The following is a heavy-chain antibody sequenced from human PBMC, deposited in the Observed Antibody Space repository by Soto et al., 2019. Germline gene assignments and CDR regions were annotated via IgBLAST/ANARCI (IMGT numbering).Heavy chain of an antibody. CDR1: GFTFSSYA. V-gene: IGHV3-23*01. D-gene: IGHD1-20*01. CDR3: AKDRPTVLAAPITGTTG. CDR2: ISGSGGST. J-gene: IGHJ4*02. Sequence: GGSLRLSCAASGFTFSSYAMSWVRQAPGKGLEWVSAISGSGGSTYYADSVKGRFTISRDNSKNTLYLQMNSLRAEDTAVYYCAKDRPTVLAAPITGTTGWGQGTLVTVSS.